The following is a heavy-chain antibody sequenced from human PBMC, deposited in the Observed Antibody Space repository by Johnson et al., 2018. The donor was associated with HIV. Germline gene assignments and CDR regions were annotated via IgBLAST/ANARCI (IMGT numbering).Heavy chain of an antibody. J-gene: IGHJ3*01. CDR1: GFTFDDYA. Sequence: VQLVESGGGVVRPGGSLRLSCAASGFTFDDYAIHWVRQAPGKGLEWVSGISWNSGNIGYADSVKGRFTISRDNARKSLYLQMNSLRAEDTALYYCTTAMTYFWGQGTMVTFSS. CDR3: TTAMTYF. V-gene: IGHV3-9*01. D-gene: IGHD2-8*01. CDR2: ISWNSGNI.